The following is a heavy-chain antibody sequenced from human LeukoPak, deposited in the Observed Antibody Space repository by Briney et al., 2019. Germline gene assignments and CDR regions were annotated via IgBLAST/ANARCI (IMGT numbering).Heavy chain of an antibody. CDR1: GFTFSTYV. V-gene: IGHV3-23*01. J-gene: IGHJ4*02. D-gene: IGHD5-12*01. Sequence: QTGGSLRLSCAASGFTFSTYVMNWVRQAPGKGLEWVSAITGSGGSTYYADSVKGRFTISRDNSKNTLYLQMNSLRAEDTAVYYCAKDTGYSGYDGFFDFWGQGTLVTVSS. CDR3: AKDTGYSGYDGFFDF. CDR2: ITGSGGST.